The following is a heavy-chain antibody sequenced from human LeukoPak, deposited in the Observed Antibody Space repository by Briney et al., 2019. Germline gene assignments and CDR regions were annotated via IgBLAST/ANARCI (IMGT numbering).Heavy chain of an antibody. Sequence: SETLSLTCTVSGGSISSYYWSWIRQPPGKGLEWIGYIYYSGSTNCNPSLKSRVTISVDTSKNQFSLKLSSVTAADTAVYYCARGTWELNYWGQGTLVTVSS. D-gene: IGHD1-26*01. V-gene: IGHV4-59*01. CDR3: ARGTWELNY. CDR1: GGSISSYY. J-gene: IGHJ4*02. CDR2: IYYSGST.